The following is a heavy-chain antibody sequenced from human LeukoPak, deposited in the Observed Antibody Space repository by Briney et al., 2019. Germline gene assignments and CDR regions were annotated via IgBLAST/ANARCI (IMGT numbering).Heavy chain of an antibody. CDR1: GGSIGSYY. Sequence: SETLSLTCTVSGGSIGSYYWSWIRQPPGKGLEWIGYIYYSGSTNYNPSLKSRVTISVDTSKNQFSLKLSSVTAADTAVYYCARAKTYCTNGVCYTAIDYWGQGTLVTVSS. CDR2: IYYSGST. CDR3: ARAKTYCTNGVCYTAIDY. J-gene: IGHJ4*02. D-gene: IGHD2-8*01. V-gene: IGHV4-59*01.